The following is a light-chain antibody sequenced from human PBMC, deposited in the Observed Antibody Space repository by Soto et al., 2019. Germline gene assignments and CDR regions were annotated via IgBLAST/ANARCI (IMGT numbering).Light chain of an antibody. J-gene: IGLJ1*01. V-gene: IGLV2-14*01. CDR2: EVS. Sequence: LTQPASVSGSPGQSITISCTGTSSDVGGYNYVSWYQQHPGKAPKLMIYEVSNRPSGVSNRFSGSKSGNTASLTISGLQAEDEADYYCSSYTSSSYYVFGTGTKVTVL. CDR1: SSDVGGYNY. CDR3: SSYTSSSYYV.